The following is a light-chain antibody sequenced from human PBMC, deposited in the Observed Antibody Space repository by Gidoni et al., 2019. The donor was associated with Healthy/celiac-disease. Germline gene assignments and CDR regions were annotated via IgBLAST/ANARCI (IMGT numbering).Light chain of an antibody. CDR3: QQYGSSPRG. CDR1: QSVSSSY. V-gene: IGKV3-20*01. CDR2: GAS. J-gene: IGKJ1*01. Sequence: EIVLTQSPGTLSLSPGERATLSCRASQSVSSSYFAWYQQKPGQAPRLLIYGASSRATGIPDRFSGSGSGTDFTLTISRLEPEYFAVYYCQQYGSSPRGFGQGTKVEIK.